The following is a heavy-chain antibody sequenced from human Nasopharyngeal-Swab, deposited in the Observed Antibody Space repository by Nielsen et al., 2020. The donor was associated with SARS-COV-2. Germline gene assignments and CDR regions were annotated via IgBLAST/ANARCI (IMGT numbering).Heavy chain of an antibody. CDR3: AKHMGWGRYRHDAFDI. CDR2: IYHSGST. D-gene: IGHD3-16*02. J-gene: IGHJ3*02. V-gene: IGHV4-59*08. Sequence: SETLSLTCTVSGGSISRYYWSWVRQPPGKGLEWIGYIYHSGSTSYKSSHKSRVTMSVDTSKNQFFLKLSPVTAADTAVYYCAKHMGWGRYRHDAFDIWGQGKVVTVSS. CDR1: GGSISRYY.